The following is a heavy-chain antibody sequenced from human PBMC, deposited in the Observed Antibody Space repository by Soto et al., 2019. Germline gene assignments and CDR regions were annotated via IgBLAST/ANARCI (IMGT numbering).Heavy chain of an antibody. CDR3: ASTDRDFYGLDV. CDR1: GFTFRNYD. V-gene: IGHV3-13*05. Sequence: EVQLVESGGGLVQPGGSLRLSCAASGFTFRNYDMHWVRQGTGKGLEWVSGISAAGDPDYADSVEGRFTISRENAQNSFFLQMNSLRVGDTAVDYCASTDRDFYGLDVWGQGTTVIVSS. J-gene: IGHJ6*02. CDR2: ISAAGDP.